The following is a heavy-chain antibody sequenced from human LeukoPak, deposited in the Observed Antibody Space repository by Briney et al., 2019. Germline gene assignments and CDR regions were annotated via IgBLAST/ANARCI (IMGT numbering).Heavy chain of an antibody. D-gene: IGHD1-26*01. CDR3: ARVLKFSGSYYKFDY. CDR1: GGSISSYY. V-gene: IGHV4-59*01. CDR2: IYYSGST. J-gene: IGHJ4*02. Sequence: SETLSLTCTVSGGSISSYYWSWIRQPPGKGLEWIGYIYYSGSTNYNPSLKSRVTISVDTSKNQFSLKLSSVTAADTAVYYCARVLKFSGSYYKFDYWGQGTLVTVSS.